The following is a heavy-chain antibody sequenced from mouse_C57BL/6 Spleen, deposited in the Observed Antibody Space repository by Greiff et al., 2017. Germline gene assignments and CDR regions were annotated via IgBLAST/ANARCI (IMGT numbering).Heavy chain of an antibody. CDR1: GFSLTSYG. V-gene: IGHV2-5*01. D-gene: IGHD2-10*02. J-gene: IGHJ4*01. CDR3: SKKGYGNYVGAMDY. Sequence: VQLKESGPGLVQPSQSLSITCTVSGFSLTSYGIHWVRQSPGKGLAWLGVIWRGGSTDYNAAFMSRLGNAKHNSKSQVFFKMNSLQADTTAIYSGSKKGYGNYVGAMDYWGQGTTVTVSS. CDR2: IWRGGST.